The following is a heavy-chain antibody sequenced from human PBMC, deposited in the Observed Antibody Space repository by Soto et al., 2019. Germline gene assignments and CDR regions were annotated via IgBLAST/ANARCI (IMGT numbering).Heavy chain of an antibody. V-gene: IGHV1-69*01. Sequence: QVQLVQSGAEVKKPGSSVKVSCKASGGTFSSYAISWVRQAPGQVLEWMGGLIPILGTANYAQKFQGRVTIPADESTSTAYLELSSLRSEDTAVYYCARAKSSGYSVGGGIFDYWVQGTLVTVSS. CDR2: LIPILGTA. D-gene: IGHD5-12*01. CDR3: ARAKSSGYSVGGGIFDY. CDR1: GGTFSSYA. J-gene: IGHJ4*02.